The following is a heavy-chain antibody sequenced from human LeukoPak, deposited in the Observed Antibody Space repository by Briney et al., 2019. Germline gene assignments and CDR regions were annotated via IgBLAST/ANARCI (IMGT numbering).Heavy chain of an antibody. Sequence: PGGSLRLSCAASGFTFSSYAMSWVRQAPGKGLEWVSVISGSGGSTSYADSVKGRFTISRDNSMNTLYLQMNSLTAEDTAIYSCARPRLEYCSGGSCFDAFDIWGQGTMVTVSS. D-gene: IGHD2-15*01. J-gene: IGHJ3*02. CDR1: GFTFSSYA. V-gene: IGHV3-23*01. CDR3: ARPRLEYCSGGSCFDAFDI. CDR2: ISGSGGST.